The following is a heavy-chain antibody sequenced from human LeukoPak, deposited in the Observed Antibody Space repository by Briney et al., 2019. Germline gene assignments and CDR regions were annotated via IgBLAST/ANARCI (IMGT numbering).Heavy chain of an antibody. V-gene: IGHV3-7*03. CDR2: IKQDGSER. CDR1: GLTFSSYS. Sequence: GGSLRLSCAASGLTFSSYSMSWVRQAPGKGLEWLANIKQDGSERSYVDSVKGRFTISRDNAKNSLYLQMNSLRAEDTAVYYCARRAGAYSHPYDYWGQGTLVTVSS. D-gene: IGHD4/OR15-4a*01. J-gene: IGHJ4*02. CDR3: ARRAGAYSHPYDY.